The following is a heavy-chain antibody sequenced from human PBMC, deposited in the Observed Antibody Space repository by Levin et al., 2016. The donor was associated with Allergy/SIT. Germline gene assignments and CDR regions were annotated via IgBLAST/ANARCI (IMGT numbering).Heavy chain of an antibody. Sequence: SVKVSCKASGGTFSSYTISWVRQAPGQGLEWMGRIIPILGIANYAQKFQGRVTITADKSTSTAYMELSSLRSEDTAVYYCASPSDKQWLAGYYYYGMDVWGQGTTVTVSS. CDR3: ASPSDKQWLAGYYYYGMDV. V-gene: IGHV1-69*02. D-gene: IGHD6-19*01. CDR2: IIPILGIA. CDR1: GGTFSSYT. J-gene: IGHJ6*02.